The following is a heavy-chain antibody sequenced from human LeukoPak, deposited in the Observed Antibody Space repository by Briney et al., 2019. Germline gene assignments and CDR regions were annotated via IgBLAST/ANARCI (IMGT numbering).Heavy chain of an antibody. CDR2: ISKDGSEK. CDR1: GFTYSDYW. CDR3: VRDATRGGDLDH. Sequence: QPGGSLRLSCAASGFTYSDYWMMWVRQTPGKGLEWVAQISKDGSEKYYVDPVRGRFTISRDNAKNSLELQMNTLRVEDTAVYFCVRDATRGGDLDHWGQGTLVTVSS. D-gene: IGHD2-21*01. V-gene: IGHV3-7*01. J-gene: IGHJ5*02.